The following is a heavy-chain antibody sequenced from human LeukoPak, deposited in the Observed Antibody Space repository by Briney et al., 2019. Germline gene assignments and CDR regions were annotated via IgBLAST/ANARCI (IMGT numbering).Heavy chain of an antibody. D-gene: IGHD1-1*01. Sequence: PSETLSLTCAVSGVSISSGFWWSWVRQPPGKGLEWIGEIYHSGGTSYNPSLKSRVIMSIDMSKNQFSLKLTSVTAADTAVYSCARSDDRYFDYWGQGILVTVSS. CDR2: IYHSGGT. CDR3: ARSDDRYFDY. CDR1: GVSISSGFW. J-gene: IGHJ4*02. V-gene: IGHV4-4*02.